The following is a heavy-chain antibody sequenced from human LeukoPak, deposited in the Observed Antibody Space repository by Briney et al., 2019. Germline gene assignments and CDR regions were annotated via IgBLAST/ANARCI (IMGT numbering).Heavy chain of an antibody. D-gene: IGHD3-9*01. CDR1: GYTFTSYS. V-gene: IGHV1-18*01. J-gene: IGHJ4*02. CDR3: ARVGDILTGYPYYFDY. Sequence: GASVKVSCKASGYTFTSYSISWVRQAPGQGLEWMGWISAYNGNTNYAQKLQGRVTMTTDTSTSTACMELRSLRSDDTAVYYCARVGDILTGYPYYFDYWGQGTLVTVSS. CDR2: ISAYNGNT.